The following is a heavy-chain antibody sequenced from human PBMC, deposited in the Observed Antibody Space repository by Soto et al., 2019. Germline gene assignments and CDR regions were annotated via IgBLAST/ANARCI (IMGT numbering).Heavy chain of an antibody. Sequence: QVQLQESGPGLVKPSQTLSLTCTVSGGSISSGGFYWSWIRQHPGKDLEWIGYIYYSGSTYYNPSLKSRVTISVDTSKNQFSLKLSSVTAADTAVYYCARDIKGTYGMDVWGQGTTVTVSS. D-gene: IGHD1-20*01. CDR1: GGSISSGGFY. CDR2: IYYSGST. V-gene: IGHV4-31*03. J-gene: IGHJ6*02. CDR3: ARDIKGTYGMDV.